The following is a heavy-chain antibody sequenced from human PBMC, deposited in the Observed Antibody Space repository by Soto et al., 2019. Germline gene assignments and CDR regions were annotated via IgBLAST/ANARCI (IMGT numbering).Heavy chain of an antibody. CDR1: GYSFTSYW. Sequence: GESLKISCKGSGYSFTSYWISWVRQMPGKGLEWMGRIDPSDSYTNYSPSFQGHVTISADKSISTAYLQWSSLKASDTAMYYCARDGLLRCGSLPRYGMDVWGQGTTVTVS. CDR3: ARDGLLRCGSLPRYGMDV. J-gene: IGHJ6*02. D-gene: IGHD4-17*01. CDR2: IDPSDSYT. V-gene: IGHV5-10-1*01.